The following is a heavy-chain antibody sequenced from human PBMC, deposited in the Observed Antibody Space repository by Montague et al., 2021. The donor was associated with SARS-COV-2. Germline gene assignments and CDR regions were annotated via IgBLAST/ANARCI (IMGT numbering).Heavy chain of an antibody. CDR2: IHYSGST. D-gene: IGHD2-21*02. J-gene: IGHJ3*02. CDR3: ARQPTLEYCGGDCYLDAFDI. CDR1: GGSISSGGYY. Sequence: LSLTRTVSGGSISSGGYYWSWIHQHPGRGLEWIGYIHYSGSTYYNPSLKSRVTISVGTSKNQLSLRLSAVTAADTAVYYCARQPTLEYCGGDCYLDAFDIWGQGTLVTVSS. V-gene: IGHV4-31*03.